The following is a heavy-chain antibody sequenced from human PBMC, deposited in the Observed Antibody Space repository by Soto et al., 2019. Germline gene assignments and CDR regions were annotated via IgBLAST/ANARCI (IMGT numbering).Heavy chain of an antibody. CDR1: GFTFNNYA. CDR3: AKCENGWLQLVDY. CDR2: ISGSGGTT. D-gene: IGHD5-12*01. J-gene: IGHJ4*02. Sequence: EVQLLESGGGLVQPGGSLRLSCAASGFTFNNYAMTWVRQAPGTGLEWVSGISGSGGTTYYADSVKGRFTISRDNSKNTLYLQMNSLRAEDTAVYYCAKCENGWLQLVDYWGQGILVTVSS. V-gene: IGHV3-23*01.